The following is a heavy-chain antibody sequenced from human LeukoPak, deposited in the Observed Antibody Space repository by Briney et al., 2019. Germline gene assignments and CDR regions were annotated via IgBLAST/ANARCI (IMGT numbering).Heavy chain of an antibody. D-gene: IGHD6-19*01. J-gene: IGHJ4*02. Sequence: GESLKISCKGSGYSFTSYWISWVRQMPGKGLEWMGRIDPSDSYTNYSPSFQGQVTISADKSINTAYLQWSSVKASDTAMYYCARHARIRYSSGWYYLDYWGQGTLVTVSS. CDR2: IDPSDSYT. CDR1: GYSFTSYW. V-gene: IGHV5-10-1*04. CDR3: ARHARIRYSSGWYYLDY.